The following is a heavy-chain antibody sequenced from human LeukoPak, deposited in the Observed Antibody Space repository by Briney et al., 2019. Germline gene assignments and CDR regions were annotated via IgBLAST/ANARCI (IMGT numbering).Heavy chain of an antibody. V-gene: IGHV4-59*01. Sequence: KPSETLSLTCTVSGGPISSYYWSWIRQPPGKGLEWIGYIDYSGSTNYNPSLKSRVTISVDTSKNQFSLKLSSVTAADTAVYYCARDSGGYNWFDPWGQGTLVTVSS. CDR3: ARDSGGYNWFDP. CDR1: GGPISSYY. J-gene: IGHJ5*02. CDR2: IDYSGST.